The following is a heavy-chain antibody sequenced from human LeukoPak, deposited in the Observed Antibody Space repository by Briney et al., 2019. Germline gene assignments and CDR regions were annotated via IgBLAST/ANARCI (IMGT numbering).Heavy chain of an antibody. CDR2: INHSGST. Sequence: SETLSLTCAVYGGSFSGYYWSWIRQPPGKGLEWIGEINHSGSTNYNPSLKSRVTISVDTSKNQFSLKLSSVTAADTAVYYCARQIVVDYNWFDPWGQGTLVTVSS. CDR1: GGSFSGYY. CDR3: ARQIVVDYNWFDP. D-gene: IGHD3-22*01. J-gene: IGHJ5*02. V-gene: IGHV4-34*01.